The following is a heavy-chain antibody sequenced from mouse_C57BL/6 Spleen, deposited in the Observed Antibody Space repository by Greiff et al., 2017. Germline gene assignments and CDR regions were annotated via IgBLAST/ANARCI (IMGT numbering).Heavy chain of an antibody. V-gene: IGHV6-3*01. CDR3: TGSDFDY. Sequence: EVKVEESGGGLVQPGGSMKLSCVASGFTFSNYWMNWVRQSPEKGLEWVAQIRLKSDNYVTPYAATVKERFTISRDDSKSRDYMQMNNLRAEDTGIDYCTGSDFDYWGQGTTLTVSS. CDR2: IRLKSDNYVT. CDR1: GFTFSNYW. J-gene: IGHJ2*01.